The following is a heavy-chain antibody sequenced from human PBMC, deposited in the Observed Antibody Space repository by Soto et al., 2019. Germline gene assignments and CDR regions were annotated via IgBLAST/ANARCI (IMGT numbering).Heavy chain of an antibody. J-gene: IGHJ4*02. CDR3: DRGQWLDFGY. Sequence: VLVKVSCKAFGYTFTGDVVSWVRQAPGQGLEWMGWISAYNGNTNYAQKLQCRVTMTTDTSTSTAYMELRSLSFADSAVKNCDRGQWLDFGYSGQGTLVTVSS. CDR1: GYTFTGDV. CDR2: ISAYNGNT. D-gene: IGHD6-19*01. V-gene: IGHV1-18*01.